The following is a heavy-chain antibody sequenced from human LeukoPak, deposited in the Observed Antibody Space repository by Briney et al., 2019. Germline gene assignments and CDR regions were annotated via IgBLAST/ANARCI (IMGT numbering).Heavy chain of an antibody. CDR1: GFTFSSYG. CDR2: ISYDGSNK. V-gene: IGHV3-30*03. D-gene: IGHD5-12*01. J-gene: IGHJ4*02. CDR3: ARHSGYALYYFDH. Sequence: GRSLRLSCAASGFTFSSYGMHWVRQAPGKGLEWVAVISYDGSNKYYADSVKGRFTISRDNSKNTLYLQMNSLRAEDTAVYYCARHSGYALYYFDHWGQGTLVTVSS.